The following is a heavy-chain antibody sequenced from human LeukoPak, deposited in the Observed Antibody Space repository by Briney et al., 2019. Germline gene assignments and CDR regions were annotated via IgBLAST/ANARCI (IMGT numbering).Heavy chain of an antibody. Sequence: GGSLRLSCAASGFTFSSYAMSWVRQAPEKGLEWFSAISGSGGSTYYADSVKGRFTISRDNSKNTLYLQMNSLRAEDTAVYYCAKDRGVGATGGEDGGDYWGQGTLVTVSS. J-gene: IGHJ4*02. CDR3: AKDRGVGATGGEDGGDY. D-gene: IGHD1-26*01. V-gene: IGHV3-23*01. CDR2: ISGSGGST. CDR1: GFTFSSYA.